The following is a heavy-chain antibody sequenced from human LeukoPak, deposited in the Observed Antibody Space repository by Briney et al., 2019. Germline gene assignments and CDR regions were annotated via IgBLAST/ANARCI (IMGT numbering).Heavy chain of an antibody. CDR3: ARDIAVAGTKGDY. CDR1: GFTFSSYW. D-gene: IGHD6-19*01. V-gene: IGHV3-7*01. Sequence: GGSLRLSCAASGFTFSSYWMSWVRQAPGKGLECVANIKQDGSEKYYVDSVKGRFTISRDNAKNSLYLQMNSLRAEDTAVYYCARDIAVAGTKGDYWGQGTLVTVSS. CDR2: IKQDGSEK. J-gene: IGHJ4*02.